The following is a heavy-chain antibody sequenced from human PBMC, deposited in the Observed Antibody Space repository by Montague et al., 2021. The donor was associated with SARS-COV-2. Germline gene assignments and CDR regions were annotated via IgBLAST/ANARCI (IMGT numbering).Heavy chain of an antibody. CDR2: INYSGIT. CDR1: GGSITDRTYY. D-gene: IGHD6-13*01. Sequence: SETLSLTCSVSGGSITDRTYYWGCIRQSPGKGLEWIGAINYSGITYYNPSLKSRVTISLDTAKNQFSLKMTSVTAADTAAYYCARHWGIAAAGNWGQGTLVTVSS. V-gene: IGHV4-39*01. CDR3: ARHWGIAAAGN. J-gene: IGHJ4*02.